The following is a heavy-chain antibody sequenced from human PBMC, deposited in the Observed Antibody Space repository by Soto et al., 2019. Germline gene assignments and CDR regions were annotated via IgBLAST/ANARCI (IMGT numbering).Heavy chain of an antibody. V-gene: IGHV4-59*01. CDR2: IYYSGST. Sequence: PSETLSLTCTGSGGSISCYYWSWIRQPPGKGLEWIGYIYYSGSTNYNPSLKSRVTISVDTSKNQFSLKLSSVTAADTAVYYCASGGSCYSRYCYFDYWGQGTLVTVSS. D-gene: IGHD2-15*01. CDR3: ASGGSCYSRYCYFDY. CDR1: GGSISCYY. J-gene: IGHJ4*02.